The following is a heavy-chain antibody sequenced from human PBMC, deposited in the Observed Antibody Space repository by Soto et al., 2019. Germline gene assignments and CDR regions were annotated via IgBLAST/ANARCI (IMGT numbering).Heavy chain of an antibody. CDR1: GGSISSSSYY. CDR3: ARLVVVAETEGDAFDI. J-gene: IGHJ3*02. CDR2: IYYSGST. V-gene: IGHV4-39*01. D-gene: IGHD2-15*01. Sequence: QLQLQESGPGLVKPSETLSLTCTVSGGSISSSSYYWGWIRQPPGKGLEWIGSIYYSGSTYYNPSLKSRVTISVDTSKNQFSLKLSSVTAADTAVYYCARLVVVAETEGDAFDIWGQGTMVTVSS.